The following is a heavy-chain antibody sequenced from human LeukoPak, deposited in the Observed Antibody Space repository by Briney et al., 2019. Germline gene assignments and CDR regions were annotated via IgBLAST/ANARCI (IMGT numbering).Heavy chain of an antibody. V-gene: IGHV3-21*01. CDR2: ISSSSSYI. J-gene: IGHJ6*02. CDR1: GFTFSSYS. Sequence: GGSLRLSCAASGFTFSSYSLNWVRQAPGKGLGWVSSISSSSSYIYYADSVKGRFTISRDNAKNSLYLRMNSLRAEDTAVYYCARATRVAARKLAYYYGMDVWGQGTTVTVSS. CDR3: ARATRVAARKLAYYYGMDV. D-gene: IGHD6-6*01.